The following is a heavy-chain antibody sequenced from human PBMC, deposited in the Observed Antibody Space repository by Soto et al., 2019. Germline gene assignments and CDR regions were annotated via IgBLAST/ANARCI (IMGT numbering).Heavy chain of an antibody. CDR2: ISGYNGNT. CDR1: GYTFTSYG. D-gene: IGHD4-17*01. Sequence: QAQLVQSGGEVKKPGASVKVSCKASGYTFTSYGVTWVRQAPGQGLEWMGWISGYNGNTNYAQKFQGRVTMTTDTSTNTGYIELRSLRSDDTAVYYCAREIPTTVTSFAFDMWGQGTMVTVSS. J-gene: IGHJ3*02. V-gene: IGHV1-18*01. CDR3: AREIPTTVTSFAFDM.